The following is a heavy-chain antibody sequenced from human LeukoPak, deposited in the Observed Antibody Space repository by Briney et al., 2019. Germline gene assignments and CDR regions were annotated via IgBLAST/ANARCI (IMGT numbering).Heavy chain of an antibody. CDR3: ARGGSGSYLHGMDV. D-gene: IGHD3-10*01. Sequence: GGSLRLSCAASGFTLSVHDMHWLRQTTGKGLEWVSAIGTAGDTYYPGSVKGRFTISRENAKNSLYLQMNSLRAGDTAVYYCARGGSGSYLHGMDVWGQGTTVTVSS. CDR1: GFTLSVHD. V-gene: IGHV3-13*01. J-gene: IGHJ6*02. CDR2: IGTAGDT.